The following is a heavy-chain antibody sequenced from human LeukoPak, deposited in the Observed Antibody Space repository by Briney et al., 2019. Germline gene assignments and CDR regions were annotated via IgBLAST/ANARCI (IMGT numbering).Heavy chain of an antibody. Sequence: GGSLRLYCAVSGFTFKDYWMHWLRQVPGKGLMWVSCMNTDGSDRRYAGSVEGRFTISRDSANNRLYLVMNSLRVEDTAVYYCARGLLPGVGMGDYWGQGTLVTVSS. J-gene: IGHJ4*02. V-gene: IGHV3-74*01. CDR3: ARGLLPGVGMGDY. D-gene: IGHD6-13*01. CDR1: GFTFKDYW. CDR2: MNTDGSDR.